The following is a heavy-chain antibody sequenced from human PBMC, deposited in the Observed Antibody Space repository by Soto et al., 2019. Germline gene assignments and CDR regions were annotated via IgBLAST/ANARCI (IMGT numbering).Heavy chain of an antibody. CDR2: ISAYNGNT. CDR1: GYTFTSSG. D-gene: IGHD6-19*01. J-gene: IGHJ4*02. V-gene: IGHV1-18*01. Sequence: QVQLVQSGAEVKKPGASVQVSCKASGYTFTSSGISWVRQAPGQGLEWMGWISAYNGNTNSAQKLQGRVTMTTDTSTSTAYMELRSLRSDDTAVYYCARDLGPRTVAGTDYWGQGTLVTVSS. CDR3: ARDLGPRTVAGTDY.